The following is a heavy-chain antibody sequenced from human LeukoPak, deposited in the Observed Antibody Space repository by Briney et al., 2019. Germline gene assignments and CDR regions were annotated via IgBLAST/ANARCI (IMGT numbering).Heavy chain of an antibody. J-gene: IGHJ4*02. Sequence: GGSLRLSCAASGFTFSSYAMSWVRQAPGKGLEWVSAISGSGGSTYYADSVKGRFTISRDNSKNTLYLQMNSLRAEDTAVYYCAKDLAGLGGGVIVPLYWGQGTLVTVSS. D-gene: IGHD3-16*02. CDR2: ISGSGGST. CDR1: GFTFSSYA. V-gene: IGHV3-23*01. CDR3: AKDLAGLGGGVIVPLY.